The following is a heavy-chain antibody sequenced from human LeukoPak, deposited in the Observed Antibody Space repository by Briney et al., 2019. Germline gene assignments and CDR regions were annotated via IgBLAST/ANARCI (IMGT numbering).Heavy chain of an antibody. CDR1: GFTVSSNY. V-gene: IGHV3-66*02. CDR3: ARGLRMDWFDP. J-gene: IGHJ5*02. D-gene: IGHD1-14*01. CDR2: IYSGGST. Sequence: GGSLRLSCAASGFTVSSNYMSWVRQAPGKGLEWVSVIYSGGSTYYADSVKGRFTISRDNSKNTLYLQMYSLRAEDTAVYYCARGLRMDWFDPWGQGTLVTVSS.